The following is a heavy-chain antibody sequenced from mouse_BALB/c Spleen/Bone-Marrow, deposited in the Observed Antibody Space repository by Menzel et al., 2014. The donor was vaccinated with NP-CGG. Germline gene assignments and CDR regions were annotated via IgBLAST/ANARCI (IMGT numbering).Heavy chain of an antibody. CDR1: GYVFTSYN. Sequence: VQLQQPGPELVKPGASVKVSCKASGYVFTSYNMFWVKQSHGKSLEWIGYIDPYSGGTNYNQKFKGKATLTVDKPSNTAYMHLNSLTSEDSAVYYCARELSRAMDYWGQGTSVTVSS. J-gene: IGHJ4*01. CDR2: IDPYSGGT. D-gene: IGHD1-1*01. CDR3: ARELSRAMDY. V-gene: IGHV1S135*01.